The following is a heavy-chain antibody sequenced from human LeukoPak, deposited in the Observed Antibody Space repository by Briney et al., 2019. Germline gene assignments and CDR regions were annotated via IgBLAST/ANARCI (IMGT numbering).Heavy chain of an antibody. V-gene: IGHV4-39*07. CDR1: SGSISGSSYY. J-gene: IGHJ6*03. CDR2: IYYSGST. Sequence: SETLSLTCIVSSGSISGSSYYWGWIRQPPGKGLEWIGSIYYSGSTYYNPSLKSRVTISVDTSKNQFSLKLSSVTAADTAVYYCARDQRDYVWGRYYYHYMDVWGKGTTVTVSS. D-gene: IGHD3-16*01. CDR3: ARDQRDYVWGRYYYHYMDV.